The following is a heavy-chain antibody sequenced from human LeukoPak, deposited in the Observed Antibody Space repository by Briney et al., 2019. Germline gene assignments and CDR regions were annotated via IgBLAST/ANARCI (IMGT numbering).Heavy chain of an antibody. CDR2: IYTGGST. Sequence: GGSLRLSCAASGFTFSSYSMNWVRQAPGKGLEWVSAIYTGGSTYYADTVKGRFTISRDNSKNTLFLQMSSLRAEDTALYYCAKDYSSGSIGYWGQGTLVTVSS. J-gene: IGHJ4*02. D-gene: IGHD3-10*01. V-gene: IGHV3-66*01. CDR1: GFTFSSYS. CDR3: AKDYSSGSIGY.